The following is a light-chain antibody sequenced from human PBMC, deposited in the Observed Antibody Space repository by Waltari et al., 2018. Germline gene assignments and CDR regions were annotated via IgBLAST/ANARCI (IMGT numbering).Light chain of an antibody. Sequence: QSALTQPASVSGSPGQSITISCTGTSSDVGGSNYVSWYQKHPGKVPQLMIYDVTNRPSGVSNRFSGSKSGNTASLTISGLQAEDEADYYCSSWTDSDSLKLLFGGGTKLTGL. J-gene: IGLJ2*01. CDR1: SSDVGGSNY. V-gene: IGLV2-14*03. CDR3: SSWTDSDSLKLL. CDR2: DVT.